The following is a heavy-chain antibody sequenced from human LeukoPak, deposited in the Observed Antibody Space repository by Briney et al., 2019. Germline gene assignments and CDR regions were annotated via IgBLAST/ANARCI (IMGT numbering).Heavy chain of an antibody. CDR1: GGSLSGYY. D-gene: IGHD2-21*02. CDR2: INHSGST. V-gene: IGHV4-34*01. J-gene: IGHJ4*02. Sequence: SETLSLTCAVYGGSLSGYYWSWIRQPPGKGLEWIGEINHSGSTNYNPSLKSRVTISVDTSKNQFSLTLSSVTAADTAVYYCASRLVTKYFDYWGQGTPVTVSS. CDR3: ASRLVTKYFDY.